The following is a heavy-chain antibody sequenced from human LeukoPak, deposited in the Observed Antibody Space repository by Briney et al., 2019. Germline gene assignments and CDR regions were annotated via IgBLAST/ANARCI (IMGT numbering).Heavy chain of an antibody. CDR2: INTDGSST. J-gene: IGHJ3*02. V-gene: IGHV3-74*01. D-gene: IGHD6-19*01. CDR3: AKVLAVAGTGAFDI. CDR1: GFTFSSYW. Sequence: GGSLRLSCAASGFTFSSYWMYWVRQAPGKGLVWVSRINTDGSSTTYADSVKGRFTISRDNVKNTLYLQMNSLRAEDTAVYYCAKVLAVAGTGAFDIWGQGTMVTVSS.